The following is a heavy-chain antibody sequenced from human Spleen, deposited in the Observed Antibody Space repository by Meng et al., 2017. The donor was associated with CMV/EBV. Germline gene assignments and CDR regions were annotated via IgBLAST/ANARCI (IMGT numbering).Heavy chain of an antibody. CDR1: AYTFTSYY. CDR2: INPSGGST. J-gene: IGHJ4*02. CDR3: ARALEDIVVVPAATFFDY. Sequence: ASVKVSCKASAYTFTSYYMHWVRQAPGQGLEWMGIINPSGGSTSYAQKFQGRVTITTDKSTSTAYMELSSLRSEDTAVYYCARALEDIVVVPAATFFDYWGQGTLVTVSS. V-gene: IGHV1-46*01. D-gene: IGHD2-2*01.